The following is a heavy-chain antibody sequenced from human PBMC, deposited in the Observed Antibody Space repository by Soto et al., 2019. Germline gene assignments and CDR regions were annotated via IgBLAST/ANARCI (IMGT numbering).Heavy chain of an antibody. CDR3: ARDFGARAAAGTWYYYMDV. V-gene: IGHV4-31*03. Sequence: SETLSLTCTVSGGSISSGGYYWSWIRQHPGKGLEWIGYIYYSGSTYYNPSLKSRVTISVDTSKNQFSLKLSSVTAADTAVYYCARDFGARAAAGTWYYYMDVWGKGTTVTVSS. CDR1: GGSISSGGYY. D-gene: IGHD6-13*01. J-gene: IGHJ6*03. CDR2: IYYSGST.